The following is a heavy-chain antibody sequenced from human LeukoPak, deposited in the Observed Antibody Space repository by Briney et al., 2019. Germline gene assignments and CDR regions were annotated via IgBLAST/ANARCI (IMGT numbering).Heavy chain of an antibody. V-gene: IGHV4-39*01. CDR2: LHSSGDT. CDR3: ASDNY. J-gene: IGHJ4*02. Sequence: SETLSLTCTVSGGSISSRSSSCRWGWIRQSPGKGLELVGSLHSSGDTYYNPSLQSRVTISGDTSKNQFSLNLTSVTAADTALYFCASDNYWGQGTLVTVSS. CDR1: GGSISSRSSSCR. D-gene: IGHD3-9*01.